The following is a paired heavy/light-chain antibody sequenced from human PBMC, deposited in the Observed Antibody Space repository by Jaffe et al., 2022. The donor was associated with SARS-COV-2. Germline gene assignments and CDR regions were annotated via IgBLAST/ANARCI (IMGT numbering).Light chain of an antibody. J-gene: IGKJ1*01. CDR3: QQYNTYSGT. V-gene: IGKV1-5*03. CDR2: KAS. CDR1: ESVNTW. Sequence: DFQMTQSPSTLSASVGDRVTITCRASESVNTWLAWYQQKPGKAPKLLIYKASNLESGVPSRFSGSGSGTEFTLTISSLLPDDFATYYCQQYNTYSGTFGQGTKVEVK.
Heavy chain of an antibody. CDR1: GLSVSSNY. J-gene: IGHJ4*02. Sequence: EVQLVEAGGGLVQPGGSLRLSCAASGLSVSSNYMTWVRQAPGKGLEWVAVIYSGGTTFYADPVKGRFTISRDNSKNTLYLQMNGLRVEDTAVYFCARGRDIAVRGTPPYFDYWGQGTLVTVSS. CDR2: IYSGGTT. CDR3: ARGRDIAVRGTPPYFDY. V-gene: IGHV3-66*02. D-gene: IGHD6-19*01.